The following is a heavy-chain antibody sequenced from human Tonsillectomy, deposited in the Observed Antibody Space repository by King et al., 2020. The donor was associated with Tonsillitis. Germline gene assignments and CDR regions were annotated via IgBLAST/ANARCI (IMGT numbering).Heavy chain of an antibody. Sequence: QLQESGPGLVKPSQTLSLTCTGSGCSISSGDYYWNLIRQPPGKGLEGIGFIYYSGSTYHNSSLKSRVSISVDTSKNQFSLRLSSVTAADTAVYYCARGVYDYLWGDYRQFDYWGQGTLVTVSS. J-gene: IGHJ4*02. CDR2: IYYSGST. CDR3: ARGVYDYLWGDYRQFDY. CDR1: GCSISSGDYY. D-gene: IGHD3-16*02. V-gene: IGHV4-30-4*01.